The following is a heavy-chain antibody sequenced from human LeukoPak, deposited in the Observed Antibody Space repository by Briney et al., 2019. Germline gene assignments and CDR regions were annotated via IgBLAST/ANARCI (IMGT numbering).Heavy chain of an antibody. V-gene: IGHV1-8*01. J-gene: IGHJ6*03. D-gene: IGHD2-2*03. CDR1: GYTFTSYD. CDR3: ARGVDIVVVPAAPYYYYSYMDV. Sequence: ASVKVSCKAAGYTFTSYDINWVRQATGQGLELMGWMNPNSGNTGYAQKVQGRVTMTRNTSISTAYMELSSLRSEDTAVYYCARGVDIVVVPAAPYYYYSYMDVWGKGTTVTISS. CDR2: MNPNSGNT.